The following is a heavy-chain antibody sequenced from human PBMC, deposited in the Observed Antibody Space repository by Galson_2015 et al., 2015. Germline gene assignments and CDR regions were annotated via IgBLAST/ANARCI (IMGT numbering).Heavy chain of an antibody. V-gene: IGHV3-30*03. CDR1: GFTFSSYG. J-gene: IGHJ5*02. CDR3: ATPLGENYYGSGSGP. D-gene: IGHD3-10*01. Sequence: SLRLSCAASGFTFSSYGMHWVRQAPGKGLEWVAVISYDGSNKYYADSVKGRFTISRDNSKNTLYLQMNSLRAEDTAVYYCATPLGENYYGSGSGPSVQGTLVPVSS. CDR2: ISYDGSNK.